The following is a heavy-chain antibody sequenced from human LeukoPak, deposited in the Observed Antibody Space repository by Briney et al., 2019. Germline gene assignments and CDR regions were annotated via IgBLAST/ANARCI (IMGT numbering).Heavy chain of an antibody. V-gene: IGHV3-23*01. J-gene: IGHJ6*03. Sequence: GGSLRLSCAASGFTFSSYAMTWVRQAPGKGLQWVSAVSGSGAHTYYADSVKGRFTISRDNSRDTLYLQMNSLRAEDTAIYICAKDGGTYLYFLDVWGKGTTVIVSS. CDR1: GFTFSSYA. CDR2: VSGSGAHT. CDR3: AKDGGTYLYFLDV. D-gene: IGHD1-26*01.